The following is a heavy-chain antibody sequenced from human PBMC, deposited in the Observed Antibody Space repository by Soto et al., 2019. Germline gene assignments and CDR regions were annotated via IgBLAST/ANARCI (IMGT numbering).Heavy chain of an antibody. CDR1: GGSISSYY. D-gene: IGHD4-17*01. CDR2: IYYSGST. CDR3: ARRYGASFDD. J-gene: IGHJ4*02. V-gene: IGHV4-59*01. Sequence: SETLSLTCTVSGGSISSYYWSWIRQPPGKGLEWIGYIYYSGSTNYNPSLKSRVTISVDTSKNQFSLKLSSVTAADTAVYYCARRYGASFDDWGQGIRVTVSS.